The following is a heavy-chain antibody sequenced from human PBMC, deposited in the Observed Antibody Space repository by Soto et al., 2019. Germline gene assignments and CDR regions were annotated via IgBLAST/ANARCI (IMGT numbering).Heavy chain of an antibody. D-gene: IGHD1-1*01. CDR2: ISAYNGNT. Sequence: ASVKVSCKACGYTFTSYGISWVRQAPGQGLEWMGWISAYNGNTNYAQKVQGRVTMTTDTSTSTAYMELRSLRSDDTAVYYCARDGRWNWNDVSYFDYWGQGTLVTVSS. J-gene: IGHJ4*02. V-gene: IGHV1-18*01. CDR1: GYTFTSYG. CDR3: ARDGRWNWNDVSYFDY.